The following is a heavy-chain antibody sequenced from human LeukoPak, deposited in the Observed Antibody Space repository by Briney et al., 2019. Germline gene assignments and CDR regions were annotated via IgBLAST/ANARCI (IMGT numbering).Heavy chain of an antibody. J-gene: IGHJ4*02. CDR3: ARAGDLYSYGYLYC. D-gene: IGHD5-18*01. CDR1: GFTFSSYW. Sequence: GGSLRLSCAASGFTFSSYWMHWVRQAPGKGLVWVSRINSDGSSTSYADSVKGRFTISRDNAKNTLYLQMNSLRAEDTAVYYCARAGDLYSYGYLYCWGQGTLVAVSS. V-gene: IGHV3-74*01. CDR2: INSDGSST.